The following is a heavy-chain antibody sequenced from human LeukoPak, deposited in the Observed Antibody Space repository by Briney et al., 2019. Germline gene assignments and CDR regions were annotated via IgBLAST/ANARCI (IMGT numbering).Heavy chain of an antibody. CDR3: ASSIAVASGAFDI. CDR2: ISSTKTYI. J-gene: IGHJ3*02. CDR1: GFTFSSYT. D-gene: IGHD6-19*01. V-gene: IGHV3-21*01. Sequence: GGSLRLSCAVSGFTFSSYTMHWVRQAPGNGLEWVSSISSTKTYIYYADSVKGRFTISRDNAKNSLYLQMNSLRADDTAMYYCASSIAVASGAFDIWGQGTMITVSS.